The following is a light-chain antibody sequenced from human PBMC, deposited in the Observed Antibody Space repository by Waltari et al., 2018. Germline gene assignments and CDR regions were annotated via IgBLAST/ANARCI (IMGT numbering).Light chain of an antibody. CDR2: AAS. J-gene: IGKJ3*01. Sequence: DIQMTQSPSSVSASVGDRVTITCRASQDIRSWVAWYQQKPGRAPKLLMFAASSLQSGVPSRFSGSGSGTDFTLTISSLQPEDFATYYCQQTSSFPVTFGPGTKVAIK. V-gene: IGKV1-12*01. CDR1: QDIRSW. CDR3: QQTSSFPVT.